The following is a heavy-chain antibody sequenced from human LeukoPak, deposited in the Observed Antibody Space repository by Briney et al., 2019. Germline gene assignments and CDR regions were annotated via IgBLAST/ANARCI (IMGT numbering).Heavy chain of an antibody. J-gene: IGHJ4*02. CDR2: INHSGST. Sequence: SETLSLTCAVYSGSFSGYYWSWIRQPPGKGLEWIGEINHSGSTNYNPSLKSRVTISVDTSKNQFSLKLSSVTAADTAVYYCARKRGEFDYWGQGTLVTVSS. CDR3: ARKRGEFDY. V-gene: IGHV4-34*01. D-gene: IGHD3-3*01. CDR1: SGSFSGYY.